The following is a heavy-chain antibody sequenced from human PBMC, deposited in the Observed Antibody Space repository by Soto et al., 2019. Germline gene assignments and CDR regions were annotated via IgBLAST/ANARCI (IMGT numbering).Heavy chain of an antibody. CDR2: FSTSATTI. CDR1: GFAFSDYY. CDR3: ARSLYTYGPHGLDS. V-gene: IGHV3-11*01. D-gene: IGHD5-18*01. Sequence: PGGSLRLSCAASGFAFSDYYMRWMRQAPGKGLGWVSYFSTSATTIYYVDSVKGRFTISRDNPRKSLYLHMSSLRADDTAVYYCARSLYTYGPHGLDSLGQGTQVTVSS. J-gene: IGHJ5*01.